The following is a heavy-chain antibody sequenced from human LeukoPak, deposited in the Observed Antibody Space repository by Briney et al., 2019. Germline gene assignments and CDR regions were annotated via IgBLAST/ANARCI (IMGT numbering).Heavy chain of an antibody. V-gene: IGHV3-74*01. J-gene: IGHJ4*02. CDR1: GFPFSISW. D-gene: IGHD1/OR15-1a*01. CDR2: ITTDETT. CDR3: AKDWFATTDY. Sequence: GGSLTLSCAASGFPFSISWMHWFRHVPRKGLMWVSRITTDETTTYADSVRGRFTISRDNAKNTVHLQMNSLRVEDTAVYYCAKDWFATTDYWGQGILVTVSS.